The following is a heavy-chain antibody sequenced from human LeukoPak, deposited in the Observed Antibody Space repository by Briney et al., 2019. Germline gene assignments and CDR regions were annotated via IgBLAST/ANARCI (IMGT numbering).Heavy chain of an antibody. V-gene: IGHV3-23*01. CDR2: ISGSGGST. Sequence: GGSLRLSCAASGFTFSSYAMRWVRRAPGKGLEWVSSISGSGGSTYYADSVKGRFTISRDNSKNTLYLQMDSLRAEDTAVYYCAKDWDYYGSGSYSDYWGQGTLVTVSS. CDR3: AKDWDYYGSGSYSDY. CDR1: GFTFSSYA. D-gene: IGHD3-10*01. J-gene: IGHJ4*02.